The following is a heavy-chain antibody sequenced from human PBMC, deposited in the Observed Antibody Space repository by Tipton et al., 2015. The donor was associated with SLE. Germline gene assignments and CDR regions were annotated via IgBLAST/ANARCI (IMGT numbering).Heavy chain of an antibody. CDR2: ISSSSSYI. D-gene: IGHD6-13*01. Sequence: SLRLSCAASGFTFSSYGIYWVRQAPGKGLEWVSSISSSSSYIYYADSVKGRFTISRDNAKNSLYLQMNSLRAEDTAVYYCARDLDRGSSWYRFDYWGQGTLVTVSS. V-gene: IGHV3-21*01. CDR3: ARDLDRGSSWYRFDY. CDR1: GFTFSSYG. J-gene: IGHJ4*02.